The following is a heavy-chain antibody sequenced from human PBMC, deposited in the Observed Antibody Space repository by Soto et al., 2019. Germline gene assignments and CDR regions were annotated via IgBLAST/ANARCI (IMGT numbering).Heavy chain of an antibody. Sequence: SVKVSCKASGGTFSSYAISWVRQAPGQGLEWMGGIIPIFGTANYAQKFQGRVTITADESTSTAYMELSSLRSEDTAVYYCACYYDSSGYSHDAFDIWGQGTMVTVSS. CDR2: IIPIFGTA. D-gene: IGHD3-22*01. V-gene: IGHV1-69*13. J-gene: IGHJ3*02. CDR3: ACYYDSSGYSHDAFDI. CDR1: GGTFSSYA.